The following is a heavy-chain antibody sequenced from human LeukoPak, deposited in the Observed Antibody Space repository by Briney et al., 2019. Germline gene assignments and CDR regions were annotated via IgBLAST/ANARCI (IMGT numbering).Heavy chain of an antibody. CDR2: INHSGST. CDR1: GGSFSGYY. CDR3: ARGMGIQLWRLDY. J-gene: IGHJ4*02. Sequence: PSETLSLTCAVYGGSFSGYYWSWIRQPPGKGLEWIGEINHSGSTNYNPSLKSRVTISVDTSKNQFSLKLSSVTAADTAVYYCARGMGIQLWRLDYWGQGTLVTVSS. V-gene: IGHV4-34*01. D-gene: IGHD5-18*01.